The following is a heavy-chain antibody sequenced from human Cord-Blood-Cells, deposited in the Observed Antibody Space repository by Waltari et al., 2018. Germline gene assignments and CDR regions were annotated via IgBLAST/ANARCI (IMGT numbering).Heavy chain of an antibody. CDR1: GGPFSGYY. J-gene: IGHJ4*02. Sequence: QVQLQQWGAGLLKPSETLSLTCAVYGGPFSGYYWSWIRQPPGKGLGWIGEINHSGSTNYNPSLKSRVTISVDTSKNQFSLKLSSVTAADTAVYYCARSPSSTDYWGQGTLVTVSS. V-gene: IGHV4-34*01. CDR2: INHSGST. D-gene: IGHD2-2*01. CDR3: ARSPSSTDY.